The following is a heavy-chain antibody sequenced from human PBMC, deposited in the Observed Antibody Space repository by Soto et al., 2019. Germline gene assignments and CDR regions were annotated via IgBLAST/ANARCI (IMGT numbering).Heavy chain of an antibody. CDR2: INPSGGNT. D-gene: IGHD3-16*01. Sequence: QVQLVQSGAEVKKPGASVKVSCEASGYTFTNYYIHWVRQAPGQGLEWMAVINPSGGNTRYAQKFQGRVTMTRDTSTSRVYMELSSLRSEDTAVYYCAKTYGFLGGYYFDYWGLGTLVTVSS. J-gene: IGHJ4*02. CDR3: AKTYGFLGGYYFDY. V-gene: IGHV1-46*01. CDR1: GYTFTNYY.